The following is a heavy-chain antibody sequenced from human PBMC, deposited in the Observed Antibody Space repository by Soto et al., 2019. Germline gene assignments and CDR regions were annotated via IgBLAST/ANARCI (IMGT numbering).Heavy chain of an antibody. D-gene: IGHD1-7*01. CDR3: ARTESGTFDP. CDR1: GDSISSNSHY. V-gene: IGHV4-39*07. J-gene: IGHJ5*02. Sequence: SQILSLTCTVSGDSISSNSHYWGWIRQPPGKGLESIANIYYGGSTNYNPSLKSRVTISVDTSKNQFSLKLTSVTAADTAVYYCARTESGTFDPWGQGTLVTV. CDR2: IYYGGST.